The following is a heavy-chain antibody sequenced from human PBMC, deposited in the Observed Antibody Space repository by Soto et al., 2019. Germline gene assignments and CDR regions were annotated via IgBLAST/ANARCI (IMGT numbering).Heavy chain of an antibody. D-gene: IGHD1-26*01. CDR1: GFIFSDYY. J-gene: IGHJ5*02. CDR2: ISSSVTTI. CDR3: ARDRGGSYYGGSHWFDP. V-gene: IGHV3-11*01. Sequence: GGSLRLSCAVSGFIFSDYYMSWIRQAPGKGLGWVSYISSSVTTIYYADSVRGRFTISRDNAKNSLYLQMNSLRAEDTAVYYCARDRGGSYYGGSHWFDPWGQGTLVTVSS.